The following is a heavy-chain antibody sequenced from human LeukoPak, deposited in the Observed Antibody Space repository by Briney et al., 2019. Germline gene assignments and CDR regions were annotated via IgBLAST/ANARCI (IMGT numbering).Heavy chain of an antibody. V-gene: IGHV3-23*01. J-gene: IGHJ4*02. Sequence: GGSLRLSCAASGFTFSSYAMSWVRQAPGKGLEWVSAICGSGGSTYYADSVKGRFTISRDNSKNTLYLQMNSLRAEDTAVYYCAKVSYYGSGSFFDYWGQGTLVTVSS. CDR2: ICGSGGST. CDR3: AKVSYYGSGSFFDY. CDR1: GFTFSSYA. D-gene: IGHD3-10*01.